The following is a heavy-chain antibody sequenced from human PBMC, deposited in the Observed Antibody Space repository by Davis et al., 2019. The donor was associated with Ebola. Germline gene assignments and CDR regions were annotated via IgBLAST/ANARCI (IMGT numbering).Heavy chain of an antibody. CDR1: GGSISSYY. J-gene: IGHJ6*04. CDR2: IYYSGST. D-gene: IGHD6-6*01. V-gene: IGHV4-59*12. CDR3: ARGIRIAARPPTYYYYYYGMDV. Sequence: MPSETLSLTCTVSGGSISSYYWSWIRQPPGKGLEWIGYIYYSGSTNYNPSLKSRVTISVDTSKHQFSLKLSSVTAADTAVYYCARGIRIAARPPTYYYYYYGMDVWGKGTTVTVSS.